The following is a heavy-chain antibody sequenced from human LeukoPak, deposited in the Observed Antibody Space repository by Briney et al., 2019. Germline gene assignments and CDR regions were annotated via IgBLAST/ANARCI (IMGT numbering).Heavy chain of an antibody. J-gene: IGHJ4*02. CDR1: GGSISSYY. V-gene: IGHV4-59*01. CDR2: IYYSGST. Sequence: PSETLSLTCTVSGGSISSYYWSWSRQPPGKGLEWIGYIYYSGSTNYNPSLKSRVTISVDTSKNQFSLKLSSVTAADTAVYYCARGPPGVSSEDYWGQGTLVTVSS. D-gene: IGHD6-25*01. CDR3: ARGPPGVSSEDY.